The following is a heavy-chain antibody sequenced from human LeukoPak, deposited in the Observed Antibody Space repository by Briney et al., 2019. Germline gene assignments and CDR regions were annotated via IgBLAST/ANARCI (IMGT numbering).Heavy chain of an antibody. D-gene: IGHD3-22*01. CDR2: IDWDDDK. V-gene: IGHV2-70*04. J-gene: IGHJ4*02. CDR3: ARSYDYDSSGYVDY. CDR1: GFSLTASGMR. Sequence: SGPALVKSTQTLTLTCTFSGFSLTASGMRVSWIRQPPGKALEWLARIDWDDDKLYSTSLKTRLTISKDTSKNQVVLTMTNMDPVDTATYYCARSYDYDSSGYVDYWGQGTLVTVSS.